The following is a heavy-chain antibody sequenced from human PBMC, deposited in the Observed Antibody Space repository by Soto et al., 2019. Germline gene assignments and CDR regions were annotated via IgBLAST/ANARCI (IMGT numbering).Heavy chain of an antibody. D-gene: IGHD6-13*01. CDR1: GGTFSSYA. CDR3: ARAAGSACDI. J-gene: IGHJ3*02. Sequence: QVQLVQSGAEVKKPGSSVKVSCKASGGTFSSYAISWVRQAPGQGLEWMGGVIPIFGTANDAQKFQGEDTLTADEATSTAYMELSSLSSEDTAVYYCARAAGSACDIWGQGTMVTVSS. CDR2: VIPIFGTA. V-gene: IGHV1-69*12.